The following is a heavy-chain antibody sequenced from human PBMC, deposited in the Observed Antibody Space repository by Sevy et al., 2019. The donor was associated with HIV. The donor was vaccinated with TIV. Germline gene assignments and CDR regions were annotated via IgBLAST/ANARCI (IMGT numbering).Heavy chain of an antibody. Sequence: ASVKVSCKASGYTFTSYGISWVRQAPGQGLEWMGCISAYNGNTNYAQMLQGRVTMTTDTSTSTAYMELRSLRSDDTAVYYCARIHDYGILGMDVWGQGTTVTVSS. CDR2: ISAYNGNT. CDR1: GYTFTSYG. D-gene: IGHD4-17*01. CDR3: ARIHDYGILGMDV. V-gene: IGHV1-18*01. J-gene: IGHJ6*02.